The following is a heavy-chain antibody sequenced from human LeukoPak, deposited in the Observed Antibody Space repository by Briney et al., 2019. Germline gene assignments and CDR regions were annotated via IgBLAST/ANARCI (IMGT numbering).Heavy chain of an antibody. Sequence: PGGSLRLSCAASGFTFSSYWMHWVRQAPGKGLVWVSRINSDGSSTNYADPVKGRFTISRDNAKNTLYLQMNSLRVEDTAVYYCARVRSGSSAGNYGMDVWGQGTTVTVSS. V-gene: IGHV3-74*01. CDR2: INSDGSST. J-gene: IGHJ6*02. CDR3: ARVRSGSSAGNYGMDV. CDR1: GFTFSSYW. D-gene: IGHD1-26*01.